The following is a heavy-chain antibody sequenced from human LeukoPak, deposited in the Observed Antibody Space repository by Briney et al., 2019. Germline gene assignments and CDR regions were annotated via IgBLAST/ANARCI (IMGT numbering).Heavy chain of an antibody. CDR3: AIEGVVPASNLFDY. CDR1: GFTFSGYS. CDR2: ISSRSSTI. V-gene: IGHV3-48*04. D-gene: IGHD2-2*01. J-gene: IGHJ4*02. Sequence: GGSLRVSSADPGFTFSGYSMNWVRQAPGEGLEWVSYISSRSSTIYYAGSVKGRFTNSRDNAKNSLYLQMDSLRAEYTAVYYCAIEGVVPASNLFDYWGQGTLVTVSS.